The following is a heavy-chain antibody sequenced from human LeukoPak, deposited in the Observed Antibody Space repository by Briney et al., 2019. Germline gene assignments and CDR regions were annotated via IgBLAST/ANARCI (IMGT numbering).Heavy chain of an antibody. V-gene: IGHV1-18*01. CDR3: ARGLGYYYDSSAFDI. Sequence: ASVKVSCKASGYTFTSYGISWVRQAPGQGLEWMGWISAYNGNTNYAQKLQGRVTMTRNTSISTAYMELSSLRSEDTAVYYCARGLGYYYDSSAFDIWGQGTMVTVSS. J-gene: IGHJ3*02. CDR1: GYTFTSYG. CDR2: ISAYNGNT. D-gene: IGHD3-22*01.